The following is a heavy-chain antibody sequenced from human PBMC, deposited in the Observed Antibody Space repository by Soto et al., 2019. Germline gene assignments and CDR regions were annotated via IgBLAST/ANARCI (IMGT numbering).Heavy chain of an antibody. CDR1: GFTFSSYA. CDR2: ISGSGGST. D-gene: IGHD6-13*01. CDR3: AKDIAAGTSEYFQH. J-gene: IGHJ1*01. V-gene: IGHV3-23*01. Sequence: EVHLLESAGGLVQPGGSLRLSCAASGFTFSSYAMSWVRQAPGKGLEWVSAISGSGGSTYYADSVKGRFTISRDNSKNTLYLQMNSLRAEDTAEYYCAKDIAAGTSEYFQHWGQGTLVTVSS.